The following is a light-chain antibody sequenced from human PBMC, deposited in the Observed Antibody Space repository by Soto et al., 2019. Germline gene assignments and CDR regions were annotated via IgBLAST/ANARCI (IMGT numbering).Light chain of an antibody. CDR2: AAS. CDR3: QQSYSTPWT. J-gene: IGKJ1*01. V-gene: IGKV1-39*01. CDR1: QSIISY. Sequence: DIQMTQSPSSLSASVGARVTILCRASQSIISYLNWYQQNPWKAPKLLIYAASSLQSGVPSRFSGSGSGTDFTLTISSLQPEDFATYYCQQSYSTPWTFVHGTKVEIK.